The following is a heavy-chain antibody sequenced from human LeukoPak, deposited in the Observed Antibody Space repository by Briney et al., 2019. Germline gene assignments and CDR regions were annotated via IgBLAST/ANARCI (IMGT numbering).Heavy chain of an antibody. Sequence: GGSLRLSCAASAFTVNSNYMSWVRQAPGKGLEWVSVVYSGDRTYYADSVKVRFTISRDDSTNTLYLLMNSLRAEDTAVYYCARGYLIDYWGQGALVTVSS. J-gene: IGHJ4*02. D-gene: IGHD1-26*01. CDR1: AFTVNSNY. CDR2: VYSGDRT. V-gene: IGHV3-66*01. CDR3: ARGYLIDY.